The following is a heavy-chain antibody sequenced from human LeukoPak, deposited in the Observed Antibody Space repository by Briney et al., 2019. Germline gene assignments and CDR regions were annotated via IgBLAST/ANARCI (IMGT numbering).Heavy chain of an antibody. Sequence: SETLSLTCAVYGGSFSGYYWSWIRQPPEKGLEWIGEINHSGSTNYNPSLKSRVTISVDTSKKQFSLKLSSVTAADTAVYYCARHVGFITMVRGVINNNWFDPWGQGTLVTVSS. D-gene: IGHD3-10*01. V-gene: IGHV4-34*01. CDR3: ARHVGFITMVRGVINNNWFDP. J-gene: IGHJ5*02. CDR2: INHSGST. CDR1: GGSFSGYY.